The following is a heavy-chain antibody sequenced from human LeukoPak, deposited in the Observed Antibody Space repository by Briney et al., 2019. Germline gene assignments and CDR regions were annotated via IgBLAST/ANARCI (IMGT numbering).Heavy chain of an antibody. Sequence: SETLSLTCAVYGGSFSGYYWSWIRQPPGKGLEWIGEINHSGSTNYNPSLKSRVTISVDTSKNQFSLKLSSVTAADTAVYYCARGRPSYSIAVLIGYFDLWGRGTLVTVSS. D-gene: IGHD6-19*01. CDR3: ARGRPSYSIAVLIGYFDL. V-gene: IGHV4-34*01. J-gene: IGHJ2*01. CDR2: INHSGST. CDR1: GGSFSGYY.